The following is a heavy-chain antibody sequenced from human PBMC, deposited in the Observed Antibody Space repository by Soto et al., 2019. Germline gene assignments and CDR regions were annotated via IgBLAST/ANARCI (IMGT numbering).Heavy chain of an antibody. V-gene: IGHV3-30*18. CDR3: AKGGRQWLVTSAFNY. CDR2: VSHDGRNT. CDR1: GFTFSDYA. Sequence: VQLVESGGGVVQPGRSLRLSCAASGFTFSDYAMHWVRQAPGKGLEWVAVVSHDGRNTHYADSVKGRFTISRDSSKNTVSLERTSLRAEDTGVYYCAKGGRQWLVTSAFNYWGQGALVTVSS. D-gene: IGHD6-19*01. J-gene: IGHJ4*02.